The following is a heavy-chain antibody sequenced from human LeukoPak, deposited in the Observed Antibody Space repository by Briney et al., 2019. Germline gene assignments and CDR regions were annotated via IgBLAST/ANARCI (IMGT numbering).Heavy chain of an antibody. J-gene: IGHJ6*03. V-gene: IGHV4-39*07. Sequence: SETLSLTCTVSGASISSSSYYWGWLRQPPGKGLEWIGSIYYSGSTYYNPSLKSRVTISVDTSKNQFSLKLSSVTAADTAVYYCARVKWGMAVYYYYYYYMDVWGKGTTVTVSS. D-gene: IGHD2-8*02. CDR1: GASISSSSYY. CDR2: IYYSGST. CDR3: ARVKWGMAVYYYYYYYMDV.